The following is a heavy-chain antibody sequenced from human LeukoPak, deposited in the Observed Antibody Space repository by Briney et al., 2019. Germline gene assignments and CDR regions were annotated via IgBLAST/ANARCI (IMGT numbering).Heavy chain of an antibody. Sequence: GRSLRLSCAASGFTFSSYAMHWVRQAPGKGLEWVAVISYDGSNKYYADSVKGRFTTSRDNSKNTLYLQMNSLRAEDTAVYYCARAMDTAMVEYYFDYWGQGTLVTVSS. CDR2: ISYDGSNK. V-gene: IGHV3-30*01. J-gene: IGHJ4*02. D-gene: IGHD5-18*01. CDR1: GFTFSSYA. CDR3: ARAMDTAMVEYYFDY.